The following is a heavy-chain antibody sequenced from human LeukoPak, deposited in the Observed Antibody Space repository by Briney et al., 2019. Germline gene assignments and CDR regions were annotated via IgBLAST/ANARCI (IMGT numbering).Heavy chain of an antibody. CDR3: AGISYSGTWPVGY. D-gene: IGHD6-6*01. V-gene: IGHV3-15*01. CDR2: IKSSSDGGTT. CDR1: GFTSTNPW. Sequence: PGGSLGLSCAASGFTSTNPWMPWVRQAPGKGLEWVGRIKSSSDGGTTDYAAPVKGRFTISRDDSKNTLYLQMNTLITEDTALYYCAGISYSGTWPVGYWGQGTLVTVTA. J-gene: IGHJ4*02.